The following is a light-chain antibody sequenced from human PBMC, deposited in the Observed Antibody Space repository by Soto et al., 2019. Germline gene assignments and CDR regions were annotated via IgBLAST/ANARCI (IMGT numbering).Light chain of an antibody. CDR2: DAS. Sequence: EILLTQSPATLSLSPGERATLSCRASQSVSSSLAWYQQRPGQAPRLLIYDASNRATGIPARFSGSGSGTDFTLTISSLEPEDFAVYFWQQRTDWLTFGGGTKVEI. V-gene: IGKV3-11*01. CDR1: QSVSSS. CDR3: QQRTDWLT. J-gene: IGKJ4*01.